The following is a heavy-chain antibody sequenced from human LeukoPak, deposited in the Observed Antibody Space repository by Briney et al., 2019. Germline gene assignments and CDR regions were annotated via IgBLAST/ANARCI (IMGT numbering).Heavy chain of an antibody. J-gene: IGHJ4*02. CDR1: GGSISSGGYY. D-gene: IGHD3-22*01. CDR3: ACSRGSYYYDSSGYYFDY. CDR2: IYYSGST. Sequence: PSQTLSLTCTVSGGSISSGGYYWSWIRQHPGKGLEWIGFIYYSGSTYYNPSLKSRISISVDTSKNQFSLMLSSVTAADTAVYSCACSRGSYYYDSSGYYFDYWGQGTLVTVSS. V-gene: IGHV4-31*03.